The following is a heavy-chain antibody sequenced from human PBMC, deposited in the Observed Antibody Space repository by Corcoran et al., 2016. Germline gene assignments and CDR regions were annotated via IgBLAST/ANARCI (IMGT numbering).Heavy chain of an antibody. CDR3: AREGTAYYDFWGGYRSYYYYGRDD. Sequence: QVQLVQSGAEVKKPGASVKVSCKASGYTFTSYGISWVRQAPGQGLEWMGWISAYNGNTNYAQKLQGRVTMTTDKSTSTAYMELRSLRSDDTAVYYCAREGTAYYDFWGGYRSYYYYGRDDWGQGTTVTVSS. CDR2: ISAYNGNT. D-gene: IGHD3-3*01. V-gene: IGHV1-18*01. J-gene: IGHJ6*02. CDR1: GYTFTSYG.